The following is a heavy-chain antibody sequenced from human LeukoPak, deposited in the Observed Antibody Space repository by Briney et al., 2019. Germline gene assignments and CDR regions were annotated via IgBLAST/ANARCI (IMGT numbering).Heavy chain of an antibody. Sequence: SQTLSLTCTVSGGSISSGGYYWSWIRQPPGKGLEWIGYIYHSGSTFYNPSLKSRVTISVDRSKNQFSLKLSSVTAADTAVYYCAGIPSYYFDYWGQGTLVTVS. CDR1: GGSISSGGYY. J-gene: IGHJ4*02. CDR3: AGIPSYYFDY. V-gene: IGHV4-30-2*01. CDR2: IYHSGST. D-gene: IGHD6-6*01.